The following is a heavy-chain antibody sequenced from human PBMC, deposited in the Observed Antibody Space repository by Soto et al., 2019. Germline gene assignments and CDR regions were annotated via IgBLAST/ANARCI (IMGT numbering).Heavy chain of an antibody. CDR1: GGTFSSYT. Sequence: QVQLVQSGAEVKKPGSSVKVSCKASGGTFSSYTISWVRQAPGQGLEWMGRIIPILGIANYAQKFQGRVTITADKSTSTAYMELSSLGSEDTAVYYCARVRVGYCSGGSCAEGFDPWGQGTLVTVSS. D-gene: IGHD2-15*01. CDR3: ARVRVGYCSGGSCAEGFDP. J-gene: IGHJ5*02. V-gene: IGHV1-69*02. CDR2: IIPILGIA.